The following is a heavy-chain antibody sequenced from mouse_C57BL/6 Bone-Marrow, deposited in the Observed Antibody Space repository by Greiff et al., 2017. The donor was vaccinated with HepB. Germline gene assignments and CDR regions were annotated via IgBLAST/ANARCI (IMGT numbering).Heavy chain of an antibody. V-gene: IGHV1-69*01. D-gene: IGHD1-1*01. CDR1: GYTFTSYW. CDR2: IDPSDSYT. CDR3: AREGLITFDV. J-gene: IGHJ1*03. Sequence: VQLQQPGAELVMPGASVKLSCKASGYTFTSYWMHWVKQRPGQGLEWIGEIDPSDSYTNYNQKFKGKSTLTVDKSSSTAYMQLSSLTSEDSAVYYCAREGLITFDVWGTGTTDTVSS.